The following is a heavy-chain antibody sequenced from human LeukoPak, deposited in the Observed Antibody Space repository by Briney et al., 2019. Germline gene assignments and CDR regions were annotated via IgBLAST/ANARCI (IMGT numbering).Heavy chain of an antibody. CDR1: GYTFTGYY. D-gene: IGHD3-3*01. CDR2: INPSSGGT. CDR3: ARLTYYDFWSGYNYAFNI. Sequence: ASVKVSCKASGYTFTGYYMHWVRQAPGQGLEWMGWINPSSGGTNYAQKFQGRVTMTRDTSISTAYMELSRLRSDDTAVYYCARLTYYDFWSGYNYAFNIWGQGTMVTVSS. V-gene: IGHV1-2*02. J-gene: IGHJ3*02.